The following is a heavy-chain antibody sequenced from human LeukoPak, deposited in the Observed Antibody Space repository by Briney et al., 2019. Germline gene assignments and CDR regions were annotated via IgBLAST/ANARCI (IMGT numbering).Heavy chain of an antibody. D-gene: IGHD6-13*01. CDR3: ARHRSSSWWGGDFDY. CDR1: GYSFTSYW. J-gene: IGHJ4*02. Sequence: GESLKISCKGSGYSFTSYWIGWVRQMPGKGLEWMGIIYPGDSDTRYSPSFQGQVTISADKSISTAYLQWSSLKASDTAMYYCARHRSSSWWGGDFDYGGQEPLVPVPS. V-gene: IGHV5-51*01. CDR2: IYPGDSDT.